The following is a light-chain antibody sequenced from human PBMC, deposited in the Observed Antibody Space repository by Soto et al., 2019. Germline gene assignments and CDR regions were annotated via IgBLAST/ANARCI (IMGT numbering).Light chain of an antibody. CDR2: KAS. CDR1: QSISSW. V-gene: IGKV1-5*03. Sequence: DIQMTQYPSNLSASVGDRVTITCRASQSISSWLAWSQQKPGKAPKPLIYKASILESVVPSRFSGSGSGTEFALTISSLQPDDFATDYCQQYNSYPITFGQGTRLEIK. CDR3: QQYNSYPIT. J-gene: IGKJ5*01.